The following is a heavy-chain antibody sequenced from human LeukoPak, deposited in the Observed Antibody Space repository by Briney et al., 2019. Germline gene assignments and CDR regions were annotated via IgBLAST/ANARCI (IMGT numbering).Heavy chain of an antibody. CDR3: ASPLTSTVTPY. J-gene: IGHJ4*02. V-gene: IGHV3-21*01. D-gene: IGHD4-17*01. Sequence: GGSLRLSCAASGFTFASYSMNWVRQAPGKGLEWVSTISGGGGSTYYADSVKGRFTISRDNAKNSLYLQMNSLRAEDTAVYYCASPLTSTVTPYWGQGTLVTVSS. CDR2: ISGGGGST. CDR1: GFTFASYS.